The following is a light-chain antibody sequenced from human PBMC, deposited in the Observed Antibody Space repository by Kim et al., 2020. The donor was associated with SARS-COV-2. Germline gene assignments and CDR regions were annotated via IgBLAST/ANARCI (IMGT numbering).Light chain of an antibody. J-gene: IGKJ4*01. V-gene: IGKV3-11*01. Sequence: EIVLTQSPASVSLSPGERATLSCRAIRSIGLDLAWYQQRPGQAPRLLIYAASNRATGIPARFSGSGSETDFTLTISSLEPEDFAIYYCQHRSNWPPKLTFGGGTKVDIK. CDR1: RSIGLD. CDR3: QHRSNWPPKLT. CDR2: AAS.